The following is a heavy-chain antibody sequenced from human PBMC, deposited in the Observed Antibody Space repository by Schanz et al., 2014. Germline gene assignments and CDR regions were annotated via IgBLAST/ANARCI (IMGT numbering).Heavy chain of an antibody. CDR3: ATGPHIVVAFDY. CDR2: FDPKKGEA. Sequence: QVQLVQSGAEVKKPGASVKVSCKVSGSIFSKLLMHWVRQGPAKGLEWMGGFDPKKGEAIYAQKFQGRVTMTKDTSTGTAYMELRSLTSEDTAVYYCATGPHIVVAFDYWGQGTLVTVSS. V-gene: IGHV1-24*01. CDR1: GSIFSKLL. J-gene: IGHJ4*02. D-gene: IGHD2-21*01.